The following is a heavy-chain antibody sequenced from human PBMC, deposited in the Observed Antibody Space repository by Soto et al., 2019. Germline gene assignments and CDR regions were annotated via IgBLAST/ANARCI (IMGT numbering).Heavy chain of an antibody. CDR3: AKEKGFGGVRKGMDV. CDR1: GFTFDDYA. V-gene: IGHV3-9*01. D-gene: IGHD3-16*01. J-gene: IGHJ6*02. Sequence: EVQLVESGGGLVQPGRSLRLSCAASGFTFDDYAMHWVRQAPGKGLEWVSGINWNSGSIGYAESVKGRFTISRDNAKNSLYLQMTSLRTEDTALYYCAKEKGFGGVRKGMDVWGQGTTVTVSS. CDR2: INWNSGSI.